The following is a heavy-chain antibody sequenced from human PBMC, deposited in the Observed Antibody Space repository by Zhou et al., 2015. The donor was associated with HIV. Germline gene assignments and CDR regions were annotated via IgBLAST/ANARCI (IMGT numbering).Heavy chain of an antibody. Sequence: VQVVESGGGVVQPGRSLRLSCTASGFTFSSYGMNWVRQAPGKGLEWVAAIWFDGSKEYYADSVKGRFTISRDNSKNTLYLQMNSLRAEDTAVYYCAKDLSSSGSAGFDYWGQGTLVTVSS. D-gene: IGHD5-18*01. J-gene: IGHJ4*02. V-gene: IGHV3-33*06. CDR2: IWFDGSKE. CDR3: AKDLSSSGSAGFDY. CDR1: GFTFSSYG.